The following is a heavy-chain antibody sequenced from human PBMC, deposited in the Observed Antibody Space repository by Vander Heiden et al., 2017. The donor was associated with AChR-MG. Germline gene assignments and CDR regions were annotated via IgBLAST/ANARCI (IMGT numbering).Heavy chain of an antibody. Sequence: EVQLLESGGGLVQPGGSLRLPCAASGFTFSSHAMGWVRQAPGKGLEWVSAISGSGGSTYYADSVKGRFTISRDNSKNTLYLQMNSLRAEDTAVYYCAKPDPKDYDFWSGYPGCGQGTLVTVSS. CDR2: ISGSGGST. CDR1: GFTFSSHA. CDR3: AKPDPKDYDFWSGYPG. D-gene: IGHD3-3*01. V-gene: IGHV3-23*01. J-gene: IGHJ4*02.